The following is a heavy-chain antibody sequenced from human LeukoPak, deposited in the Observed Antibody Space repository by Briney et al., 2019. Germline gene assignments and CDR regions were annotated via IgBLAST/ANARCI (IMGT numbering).Heavy chain of an antibody. CDR1: GYSINNYW. Sequence: NPGESLKISCKGSGYSINNYWIGWVRQMPGKGLEWMGIIYPADSGIRYSPSFQGQVTISADKSISTAYLQWSSLKASDTAMYYCARQEYCSGGSCYTWFDPWGQGTLVTVSS. D-gene: IGHD2-15*01. CDR3: ARQEYCSGGSCYTWFDP. V-gene: IGHV5-51*01. J-gene: IGHJ5*02. CDR2: IYPADSGI.